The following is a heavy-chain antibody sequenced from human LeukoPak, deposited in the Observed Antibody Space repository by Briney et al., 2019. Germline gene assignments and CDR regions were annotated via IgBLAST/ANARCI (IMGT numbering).Heavy chain of an antibody. CDR3: ARELGGGYVGY. D-gene: IGHD2-15*01. CDR1: GGSFSGYY. V-gene: IGHV4-34*01. CDR2: INHSGST. Sequence: SETLSLTCAVYGGSFSGYYWSWIRQPPGKGLEWIGEINHSGSTNYNPSLKSRVTISVDTSKNQFSLKLSSVTAADTAVYYCARELGGGYVGYWGQETLVTVSS. J-gene: IGHJ4*02.